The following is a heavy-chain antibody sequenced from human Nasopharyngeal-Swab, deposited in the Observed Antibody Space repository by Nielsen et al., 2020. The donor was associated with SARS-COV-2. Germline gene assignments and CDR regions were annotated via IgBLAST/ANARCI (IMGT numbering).Heavy chain of an antibody. CDR1: GFTFSNSW. Sequence: GESLKIACAVSGFTFSNSWIHWVRQAPGKGLVWVSRINSDGSRTGYADSVKGRFTISRDNAKNTIYLQMNSLRAEDTAVYYCARDFDKTGDWGQGTLVTV. V-gene: IGHV3-74*01. J-gene: IGHJ4*02. D-gene: IGHD7-27*01. CDR2: INSDGSRT. CDR3: ARDFDKTGD.